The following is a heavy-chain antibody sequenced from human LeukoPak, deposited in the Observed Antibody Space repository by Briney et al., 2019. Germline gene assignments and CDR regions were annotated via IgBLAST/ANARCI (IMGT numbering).Heavy chain of an antibody. CDR1: GFTFSTSA. V-gene: IGHV3-23*01. D-gene: IGHD6-19*01. CDR2: ISASSGTT. J-gene: IGHJ4*02. Sequence: GGSLRLSCAASGFTFSTSAMTWVRQAPGKGLEWVSAISASSGTTYYADSVKGRFTISRDNSKNTLYLQMNSLRAEDTAVYYCATLERGYAVAVDYWGQGTLVTVSS. CDR3: ATLERGYAVAVDY.